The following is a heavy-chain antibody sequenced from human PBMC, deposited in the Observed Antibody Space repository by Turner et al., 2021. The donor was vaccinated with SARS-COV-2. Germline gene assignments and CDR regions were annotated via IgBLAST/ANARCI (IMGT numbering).Heavy chain of an antibody. J-gene: IGHJ4*02. V-gene: IGHV4-4*07. CDR2: VHSSGST. D-gene: IGHD3-10*01. Sequence: QVRLQESGPGLVKPSETLSLTCPVSGASISGSYWSWIRQSAGKGLEWIGRVHSSGSTNYSPSFNSRVTMSIDTSKNQFSLTVTSVTAADSAVYYCVETGRGYWGQGTLVTVSS. CDR1: GASISGSY. CDR3: VETGRGY.